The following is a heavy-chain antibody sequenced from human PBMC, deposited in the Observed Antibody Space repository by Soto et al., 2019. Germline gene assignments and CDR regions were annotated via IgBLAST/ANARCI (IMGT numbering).Heavy chain of an antibody. CDR3: AREFSHLSSSLYFDY. CDR1: GYTFTSYA. J-gene: IGHJ4*02. D-gene: IGHD6-13*01. V-gene: IGHV1-3*01. CDR2: INAG. Sequence: ASVKVSCKASGYTFTSYAMHWVRQAPGQRLEWMGWINAGYAQKFQGRVTMTRNTSISTAYMELSSLRSEDTAVYYCAREFSHLSSSLYFDYWGQGTLVTVSS.